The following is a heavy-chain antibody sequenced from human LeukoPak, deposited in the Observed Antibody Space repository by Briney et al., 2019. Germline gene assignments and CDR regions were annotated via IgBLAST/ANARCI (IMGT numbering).Heavy chain of an antibody. Sequence: PGGSLRLSCAASGVTVSNNYMSWVRQAPGKGLEWVSLIYSGGSTYYADSVRGRFTVSRDNSKNTLYLQMNSLRTEDTAVYYCAKGPYGSGSINWFDPWGQGTLVTVSS. CDR1: GVTVSNNY. J-gene: IGHJ5*02. CDR2: IYSGGST. CDR3: AKGPYGSGSINWFDP. V-gene: IGHV3-66*02. D-gene: IGHD3-10*01.